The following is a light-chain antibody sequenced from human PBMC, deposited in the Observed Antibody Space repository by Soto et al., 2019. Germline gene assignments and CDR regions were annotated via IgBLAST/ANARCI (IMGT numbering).Light chain of an antibody. CDR3: AAWGDNLNGWV. J-gene: IGLJ3*02. CDR1: SSNIGNNA. CDR2: DNI. Sequence: QSVLTQPPSAXXXXGQRVTISCSGSSSNIGNNAVHWYQQFPGTAPKLLIYDNIQRPSGVTDRFSGSKSGTSASLAISGLQSEDEADYYCAAWGDNLNGWVFGGGTKLTVL. V-gene: IGLV1-44*01.